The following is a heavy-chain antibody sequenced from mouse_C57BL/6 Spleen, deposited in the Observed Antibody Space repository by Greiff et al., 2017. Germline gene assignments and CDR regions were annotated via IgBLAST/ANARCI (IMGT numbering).Heavy chain of an antibody. CDR2: INPNNGGT. CDR3: AREEDFDY. Sequence: EVQLQQSGPELVKPGASVKISCKASGYTFTNYYMNWVKQSHGKSLEWIGDINPNNGGTSYNQKFKGKATLTVDKSSSTAYMELRSLTSEDSAVYYCAREEDFDYWGQGTTLTVSS. V-gene: IGHV1-26*01. J-gene: IGHJ2*01. CDR1: GYTFTNYY.